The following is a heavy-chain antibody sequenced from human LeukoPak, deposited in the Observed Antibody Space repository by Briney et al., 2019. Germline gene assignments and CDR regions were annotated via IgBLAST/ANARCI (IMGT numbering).Heavy chain of an antibody. J-gene: IGHJ4*02. CDR1: GFTFDPYG. CDR2: ISYDGSNK. D-gene: IGHD5-18*01. V-gene: IGHV3-30*18. CDR3: AKGPRWIQLSDAFDY. Sequence: GGSLRLSCVASGFTFDPYGMHWVRQAPGKGLEWVAVISYDGSNKYYADSVKGRFTISRDNSKNTLYLQMNSLRAEDTAVYYCAKGPRWIQLSDAFDYWGQGTLVTVSS.